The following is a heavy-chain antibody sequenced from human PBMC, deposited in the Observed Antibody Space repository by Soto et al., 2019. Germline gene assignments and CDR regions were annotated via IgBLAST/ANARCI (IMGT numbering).Heavy chain of an antibody. Sequence: GGSLRLSCAASGFTVSSNYMSWVRQAPGKGLEWVSVIYSGGSTNYAGCVKGRFTISRDNSKNTRYLQMNSLRAEETGVYYCARDRPYSSGWSRSHYCCGMDVWGQGTTVTVSS. CDR1: GFTVSSNY. CDR2: IYSGGST. D-gene: IGHD6-19*01. CDR3: ARDRPYSSGWSRSHYCCGMDV. J-gene: IGHJ6*02. V-gene: IGHV3-53*01.